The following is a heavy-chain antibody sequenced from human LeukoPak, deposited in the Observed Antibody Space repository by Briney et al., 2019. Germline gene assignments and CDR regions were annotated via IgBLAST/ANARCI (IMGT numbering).Heavy chain of an antibody. V-gene: IGHV1-18*01. CDR2: ISTYNGNT. Sequence: GASVKVSCKASGYTFTSYGFTWVRQAPGQGLEWMGWISTYNGNTNYARKLQGRGTLTTDTSTSTAYMELRSLRSDESAVYYCPRDCYGSGSYYNPLGYYYMDVWGKGTTVTVSS. CDR1: GYTFTSYG. CDR3: PRDCYGSGSYYNPLGYYYMDV. D-gene: IGHD3-10*01. J-gene: IGHJ6*03.